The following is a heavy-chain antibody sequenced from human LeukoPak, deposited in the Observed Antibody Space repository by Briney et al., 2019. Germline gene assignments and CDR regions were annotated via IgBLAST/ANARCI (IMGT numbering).Heavy chain of an antibody. CDR3: ARKVRYSSGWQIGGGYMDV. D-gene: IGHD6-19*01. Sequence: SETLSLTCAVYGGSFSGYYWSWIRQPPGKGLEWIGEINHSGSTNYNPSLKSRVTISVDTSKNQFSLKLSSVTAADTAVYYCARKVRYSSGWQIGGGYMDVWGKGTTVTVSS. CDR1: GGSFSGYY. J-gene: IGHJ6*03. CDR2: INHSGST. V-gene: IGHV4-34*01.